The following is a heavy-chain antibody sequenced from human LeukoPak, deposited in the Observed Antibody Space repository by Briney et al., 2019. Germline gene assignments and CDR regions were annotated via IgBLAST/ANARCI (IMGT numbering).Heavy chain of an antibody. V-gene: IGHV1-69*13. CDR3: ARALGYCSGGSCYSPRPFDY. CDR2: IIPIFGTA. J-gene: IGHJ4*02. Sequence: ASVKVSCKASGGTFTSYAISWVRQAPGQGLEWLGGIIPIFGTANYAQKFQGRVTITADESTSTAYMELSSPRSEDTAVYYCARALGYCSGGSCYSPRPFDYWGQGTLVTVSS. CDR1: GGTFTSYA. D-gene: IGHD2-15*01.